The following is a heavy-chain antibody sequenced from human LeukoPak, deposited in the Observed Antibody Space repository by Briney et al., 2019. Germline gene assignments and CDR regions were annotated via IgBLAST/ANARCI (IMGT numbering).Heavy chain of an antibody. CDR1: GGSISSYY. V-gene: IGHV4-59*01. CDR3: ARGIHLALDY. Sequence: SETLSLTCTVSGGSISSYYWSWIRQPPGKGLEWIGYVYYSGSTNYNPSLKSRVTISVDTSKNHFSLKLSSVTAADTAVYYCARGIHLALDYWGQGTLVTVSS. CDR2: VYYSGST. D-gene: IGHD5-18*01. J-gene: IGHJ4*02.